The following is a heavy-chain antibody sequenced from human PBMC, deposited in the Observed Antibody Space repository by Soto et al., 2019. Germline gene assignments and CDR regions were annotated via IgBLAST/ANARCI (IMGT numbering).Heavy chain of an antibody. Sequence: QLQLQESGPGLVKPSETLSLTCTVSGGSISSSSYYWGWIRQPPGKGLEWIGSIYYSGSTYYNPSLKSRVTISVDTSKNQFSLKLSSVTAADTAVYYCASHMITFGGVIVIQDYWGQGTLVTVSS. J-gene: IGHJ4*02. D-gene: IGHD3-16*02. V-gene: IGHV4-39*01. CDR1: GGSISSSSYY. CDR3: ASHMITFGGVIVIQDY. CDR2: IYYSGST.